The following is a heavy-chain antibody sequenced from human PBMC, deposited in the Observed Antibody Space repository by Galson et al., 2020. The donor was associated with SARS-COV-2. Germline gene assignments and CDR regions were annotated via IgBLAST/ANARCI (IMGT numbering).Heavy chain of an antibody. Sequence: ETSETLSLTCTVSGGSISSSSYYWGWIRQPPGKGLEWIGSIYYSGSTYYNPSLKSRVTISVDTSKNQFSLKLSSVTAADTAVYYCARTYYDFWSGPHGYYYGMDVWGQGTTVTVSS. CDR2: IYYSGST. J-gene: IGHJ6*02. CDR3: ARTYYDFWSGPHGYYYGMDV. V-gene: IGHV4-39*01. D-gene: IGHD3-3*01. CDR1: GGSISSSSYY.